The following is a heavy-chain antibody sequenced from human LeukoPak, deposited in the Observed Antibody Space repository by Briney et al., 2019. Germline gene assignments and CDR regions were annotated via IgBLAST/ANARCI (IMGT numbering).Heavy chain of an antibody. D-gene: IGHD2-8*02. CDR1: GFTFHNYA. J-gene: IGHJ4*02. CDR3: AKDAGASSAFFDL. Sequence: TGGSLRLSCAASGFTFHNYAMHWVRQAPGKGLEWVSTINNSGGNTHYADSVKGQFTISRDNSKHTLYLQMNSLTDEDTAIYYCAKDAGASSAFFDLWGQGTLVTVSS. V-gene: IGHV3-23*01. CDR2: INNSGGNT.